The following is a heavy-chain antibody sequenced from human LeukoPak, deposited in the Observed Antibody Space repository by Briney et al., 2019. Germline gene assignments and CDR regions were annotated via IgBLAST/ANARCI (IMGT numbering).Heavy chain of an antibody. CDR2: MGGRGGGR. CDR3: AKNYGGGATMLDY. J-gene: IGHJ4*02. Sequence: TARSLRLSRAAPAFTFSSYVTRPVPQPPGKALDSASGMGGRGGGRYYADSVKGRFTLSRDNSKNTVFLQMNSLRAEDTAVYYCAKNYGGGATMLDYWGQGTLVTVSS. V-gene: IGHV3-23*01. D-gene: IGHD1-26*01. CDR1: AFTFSSYV.